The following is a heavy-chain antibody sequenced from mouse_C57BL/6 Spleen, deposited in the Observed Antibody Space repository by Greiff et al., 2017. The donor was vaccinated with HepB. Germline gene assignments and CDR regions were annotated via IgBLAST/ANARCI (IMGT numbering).Heavy chain of an antibody. D-gene: IGHD1-1*02. CDR1: GFTFSDYG. CDR3: ARKDMGYAMDY. CDR2: ISSGSSTI. J-gene: IGHJ4*01. Sequence: EVKLVESGGGLVKPGGSLKLSCAASGFTFSDYGMHWVRQAPEKGLEWVAYISSGSSTIYYADTVKGRFTISRDNAKNTLFLQMTSLRSEDTAMYYCARKDMGYAMDYWGQGTSVTVSS. V-gene: IGHV5-17*01.